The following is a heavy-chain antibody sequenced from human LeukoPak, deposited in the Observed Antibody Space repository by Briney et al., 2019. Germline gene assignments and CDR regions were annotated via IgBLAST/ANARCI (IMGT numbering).Heavy chain of an antibody. CDR2: XXYSGNT. CDR3: ARDRKYGSESLRRLDY. V-gene: IGHV4-30-4*01. J-gene: IGHJ4*02. Sequence: LXXIGYXXYSGNTYYNPSLKSRVTISVDTSKNQFSLKLSSVTVADTAVYYCARDRKYGSESLRRLDYWGQGTLVTVSS. D-gene: IGHD3-10*01.